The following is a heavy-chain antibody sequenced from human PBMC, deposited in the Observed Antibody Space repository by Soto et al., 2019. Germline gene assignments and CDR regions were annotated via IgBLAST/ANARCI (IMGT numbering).Heavy chain of an antibody. D-gene: IGHD6-19*01. CDR2: INKNGFTI. CDR3: ARGAVTGTSLFDY. Sequence: GGSLRLSCAVSGFTLTTYSMNWVRQAPGKGLEWISFINKNGFTIYYADSVKGRFTISRDYAKNSLYLQMASLRHEDTAVYYCARGAVTGTSLFDYWGLGTLVTVSS. CDR1: GFTLTTYS. V-gene: IGHV3-48*02. J-gene: IGHJ4*02.